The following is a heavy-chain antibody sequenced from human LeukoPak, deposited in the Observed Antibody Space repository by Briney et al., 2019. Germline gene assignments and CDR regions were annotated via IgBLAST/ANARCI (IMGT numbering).Heavy chain of an antibody. CDR2: IYYSGST. V-gene: IGHV4-39*01. Sequence: SETLSLTCIVSGDSISSGSFYWGWIRQPPGKGLEWIGSIYYSGSTYYNPSLKSRVTTSVDTSKNQFSLKLSSVTAADTAVYYCARHCSSTSCYDAFDIWGQGTMVTVSS. J-gene: IGHJ3*02. D-gene: IGHD2-2*01. CDR1: GDSISSGSFY. CDR3: ARHCSSTSCYDAFDI.